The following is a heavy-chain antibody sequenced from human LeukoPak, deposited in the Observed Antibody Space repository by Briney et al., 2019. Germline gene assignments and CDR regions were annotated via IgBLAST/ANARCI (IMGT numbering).Heavy chain of an antibody. V-gene: IGHV4-34*01. J-gene: IGHJ2*01. CDR2: INHSGST. D-gene: IGHD6-13*01. Sequence: SETLSLTCAVYGGSFSGYYWSWIRQPPGKGLEWIGEINHSGSTNYNPSLKSRVTISVDRSKNQFSLKLTSVTAADTAVYYCARYSSTWPYWYLDLWGRGTLVTVSS. CDR1: GGSFSGYY. CDR3: ARYSSTWPYWYLDL.